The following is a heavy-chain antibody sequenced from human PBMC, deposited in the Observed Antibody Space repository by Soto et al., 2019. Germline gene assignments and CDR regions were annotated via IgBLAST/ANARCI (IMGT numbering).Heavy chain of an antibody. CDR3: ARHDDLCGGNPDDY. CDR2: IYYSGST. J-gene: IGHJ4*02. V-gene: IGHV4-39*01. CDR1: GGSISSSSYY. Sequence: QLQLQESGPGLVKPSETLSLTCTVSGGSISSSSYYWGWIRQPPGKGLEWIGRIYYSGSTYYNPSLTSRVTISVDTSKNQFSLKLSSVTAADTAVYYCARHDDLCGGNPDDYWGQGTLVTVSS. D-gene: IGHD2-15*01.